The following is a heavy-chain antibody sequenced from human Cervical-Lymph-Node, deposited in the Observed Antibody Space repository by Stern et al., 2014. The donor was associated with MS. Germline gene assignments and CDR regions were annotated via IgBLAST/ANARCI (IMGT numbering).Heavy chain of an antibody. V-gene: IGHV1-69*01. CDR1: GATFNSLA. J-gene: IGHJ5*02. Sequence: QVQLVQSGSEVKRPGSSVRVSCKASGATFNSLAFGWVRQAPGQGLEWMGGIIPILKTAKYAQKFEGRVTITADASTTTVYMDLSNLKSEDTAVYHCARWRIVGGVGSYLDPWGQGSLVIVSS. CDR3: ARWRIVGGVGSYLDP. D-gene: IGHD1-26*01. CDR2: IIPILKTA.